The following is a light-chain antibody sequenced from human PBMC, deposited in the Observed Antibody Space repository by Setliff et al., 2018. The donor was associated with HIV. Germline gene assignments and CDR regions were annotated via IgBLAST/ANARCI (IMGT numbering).Light chain of an antibody. J-gene: IGLJ1*01. Sequence: QSALTQPASVSGPPGQSITISCTGTGTDVGYYDLVSWYQQHPGKAPKFLMFEVNKRPTGVSDRFSGSKSGNTASLTISGLQAEDEAAYYCSSYTGSSTLEVFGTGTKVTVL. V-gene: IGLV2-14*02. CDR3: SSYTGSSTLEV. CDR2: EVN. CDR1: GTDVGYYDL.